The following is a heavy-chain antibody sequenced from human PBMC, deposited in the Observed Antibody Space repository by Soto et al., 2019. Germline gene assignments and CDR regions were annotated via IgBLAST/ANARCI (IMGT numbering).Heavy chain of an antibody. CDR2: IIPIFGTA. J-gene: IGHJ4*02. D-gene: IGHD4-17*01. V-gene: IGHV1-69*01. CDR1: AGTFSSYA. Sequence: QVQLVQSGAEVKKPGSSVKVSCKASAGTFSSYAISWVRQAPGQGLEWMGGIIPIFGTANYAQKFQGRVTITADESTSTAYMELSSLRSEDTAVYYCAREAVYGGNSPHFDYWGQGTLVTVSS. CDR3: AREAVYGGNSPHFDY.